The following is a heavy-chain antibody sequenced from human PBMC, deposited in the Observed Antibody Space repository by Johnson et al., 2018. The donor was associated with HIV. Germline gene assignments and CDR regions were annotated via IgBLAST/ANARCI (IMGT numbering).Heavy chain of an antibody. J-gene: IGHJ3*02. CDR1: GFTFSSYG. Sequence: QMQLVESGGGVVQPGRSLRLSCAASGFTFSSYGMHWVRQAPGKGLEWVAVIWYDGSNKYYAESVKGRFTISRDNSKNTLFLQMNSLRPEDTSVYYCAKDRYGGSYPDAFDIWGQGTMVTVSS. V-gene: IGHV3-33*06. CDR3: AKDRYGGSYPDAFDI. D-gene: IGHD1-26*01. CDR2: IWYDGSNK.